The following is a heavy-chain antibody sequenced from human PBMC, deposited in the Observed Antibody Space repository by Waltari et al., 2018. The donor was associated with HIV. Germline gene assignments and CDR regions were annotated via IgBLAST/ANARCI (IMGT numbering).Heavy chain of an antibody. CDR3: ARDPEMATKWGY. CDR2: IYSGGST. CDR1: GFTVSSTY. J-gene: IGHJ4*02. Sequence: EVQLVESGGGLIQPGGSLILYCAASGFTVSSTYMSWVRQAPGKGLEWVSVIYSGGSTYYADSVKGRFTISRDNSKNTLYLQMNSLRAEDTAVYYCARDPEMATKWGYWGQGTLVTVSS. D-gene: IGHD5-12*01. V-gene: IGHV3-53*01.